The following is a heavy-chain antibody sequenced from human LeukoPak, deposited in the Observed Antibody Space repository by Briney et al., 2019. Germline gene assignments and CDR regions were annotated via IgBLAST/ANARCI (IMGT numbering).Heavy chain of an antibody. J-gene: IGHJ4*02. D-gene: IGHD6-13*01. Sequence: PSETLSLTCTVSGYSISSGYYWGWIRQPPGEGLEWIGTISHSGSTYYLPSLRGRVTISLDTSKKQFSLNLGSVTAADTAVYYCARVSIAAAGTAVGYWGRGTLVTVSS. CDR1: GYSISSGYY. V-gene: IGHV4-38-2*02. CDR3: ARVSIAAAGTAVGY. CDR2: ISHSGST.